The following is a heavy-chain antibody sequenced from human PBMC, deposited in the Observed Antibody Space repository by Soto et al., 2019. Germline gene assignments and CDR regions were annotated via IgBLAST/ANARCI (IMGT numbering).Heavy chain of an antibody. V-gene: IGHV3-15*07. CDR1: GFSITNTW. D-gene: IGHD3-3*01. Sequence: EVQLVESGGGLVQPGGSLRLSCAASGFSITNTWMHWVRQAPGKGLEWVGRVKSKADGGTADYAAPVKGRFTVSRDCFKNTQFPQMNRLKMGDPAVYYCNSFPRFLGCHTPLWGQGTLVTVSS. CDR2: VKSKADGGTA. J-gene: IGHJ4*02. CDR3: NSFPRFLGCHTPL.